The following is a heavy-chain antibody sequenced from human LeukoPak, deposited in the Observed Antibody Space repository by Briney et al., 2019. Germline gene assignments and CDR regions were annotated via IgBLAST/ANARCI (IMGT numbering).Heavy chain of an antibody. J-gene: IGHJ6*02. CDR1: GFTFSSYA. V-gene: IGHV3-23*01. D-gene: IGHD3-22*01. CDR3: ARETPSSGYYLMDG. Sequence: GGSLRLSCAASGFTFSSYAMSWVRQAPGKGLEWVSAISGSGGSTYYADSVRGRFTISRDNAKNSLYLQMNSLRAEDTAVYYCARETPSSGYYLMDGWGQGTTVTVSS. CDR2: ISGSGGST.